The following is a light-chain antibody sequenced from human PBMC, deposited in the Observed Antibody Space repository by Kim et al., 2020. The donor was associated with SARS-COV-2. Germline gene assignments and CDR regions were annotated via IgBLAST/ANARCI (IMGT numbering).Light chain of an antibody. J-gene: IGLJ3*02. V-gene: IGLV1-44*01. Sequence: GQGVTITCTGSSSAIGDNPVIWYQQLPGTAPKLLIYGDDQRPSGVPDRFSGSKSGTSASLAISGLQSGDDADYFCATWDDSLNGRVFGGGTQLTVL. CDR3: ATWDDSLNGRV. CDR2: GDD. CDR1: SSAIGDNP.